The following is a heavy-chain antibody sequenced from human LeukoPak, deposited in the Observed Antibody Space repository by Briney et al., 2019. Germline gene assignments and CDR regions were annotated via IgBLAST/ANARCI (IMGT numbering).Heavy chain of an antibody. D-gene: IGHD3-22*01. CDR3: AKDLSSAITSALVLDV. CDR2: ITWNRDNI. CDR1: GFTFDDYA. Sequence: GGSLRLSCAASGFTFDDYAMHWVRQAPGKGLKWVSGITWNRDNIGYGDSVKGRFTISRDNVKNVLYLQMTSLRPEDTALYYCAKDLSSAITSALVLDVWGQGTTVIVSS. J-gene: IGHJ6*02. V-gene: IGHV3-9*01.